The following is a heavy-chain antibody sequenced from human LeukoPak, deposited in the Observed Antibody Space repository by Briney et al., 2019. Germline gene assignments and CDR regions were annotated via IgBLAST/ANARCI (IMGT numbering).Heavy chain of an antibody. Sequence: SETLSLTCAVSGGSIRSSHHYWGWIRQPPGKGLEWIGSIYYSGSTYYNPSLKSRVTISVDTSKNQFSLKLSSVTAADTAVYYCARVRFLEWLYGDFDYWGQGTLVTVSS. CDR1: GGSIRSSHHY. V-gene: IGHV4-39*01. CDR3: ARVRFLEWLYGDFDY. D-gene: IGHD3-3*01. CDR2: IYYSGST. J-gene: IGHJ4*02.